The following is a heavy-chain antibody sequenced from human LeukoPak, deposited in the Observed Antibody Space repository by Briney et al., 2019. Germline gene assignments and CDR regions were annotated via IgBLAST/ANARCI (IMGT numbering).Heavy chain of an antibody. J-gene: IGHJ4*02. CDR2: IYYSGST. D-gene: IGHD6-19*01. Sequence: SETLSLTCTVSGGSISNYYWSWIRQPPGKGLEWIGYIYYSGSTNYNPSLKSRVTISVDTSKNQFSLKLSSVTAADTAVYYCASLATSGWYYFDYWGQGTLVTVSS. CDR1: GGSISNYY. V-gene: IGHV4-59*01. CDR3: ASLATSGWYYFDY.